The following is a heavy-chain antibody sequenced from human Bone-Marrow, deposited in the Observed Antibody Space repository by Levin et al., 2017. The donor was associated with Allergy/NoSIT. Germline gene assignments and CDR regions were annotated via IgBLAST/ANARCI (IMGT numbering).Heavy chain of an antibody. Sequence: SGPTLVKPTQTLTLTCTFSGFSLSPSGVGVGWIRQPPGKSLEWLALIYWDDDKRYSPSLKSRLTITKDTSKNQVVHTMTNMDPVDTATYDCAHRPDTAMVEYYFDYWGQGTLVTVSS. J-gene: IGHJ4*02. V-gene: IGHV2-5*02. D-gene: IGHD5-18*01. CDR2: IYWDDDK. CDR1: GFSLSPSGVG. CDR3: AHRPDTAMVEYYFDY.